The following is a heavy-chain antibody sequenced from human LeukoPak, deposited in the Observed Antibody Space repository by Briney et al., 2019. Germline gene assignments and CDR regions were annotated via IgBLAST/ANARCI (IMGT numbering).Heavy chain of an antibody. J-gene: IGHJ4*02. D-gene: IGHD5-24*01. CDR2: ISFDGSDK. V-gene: IGHV3-30-3*01. CDR1: GFTFSSYA. Sequence: PGGSLRLSCAAFGFTFSSYAMHWVRQAPGKGLEWVSVISFDGSDKYYADSVKGRFTISRDKSKNTLYLQMNSLRVEDTAVYYCAKVDGYNVGYWGQGTLVTVSS. CDR3: AKVDGYNVGY.